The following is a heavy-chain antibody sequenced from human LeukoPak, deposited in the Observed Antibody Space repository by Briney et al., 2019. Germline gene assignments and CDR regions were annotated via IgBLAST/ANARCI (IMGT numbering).Heavy chain of an antibody. V-gene: IGHV4-59*08. D-gene: IGHD2-15*01. CDR3: ARRYCSGGTCYYFDY. Sequence: SETLSLTCTVSGGSINNYYWSWIRQPPGKGMEWIGFIYYSGSAHYNPSLKSRVTLSVDTSKNQFSLRLNSVTAADTAVYYCARRYCSGGTCYYFDYWGQGTLVTVSS. CDR2: IYYSGSA. CDR1: GGSINNYY. J-gene: IGHJ4*02.